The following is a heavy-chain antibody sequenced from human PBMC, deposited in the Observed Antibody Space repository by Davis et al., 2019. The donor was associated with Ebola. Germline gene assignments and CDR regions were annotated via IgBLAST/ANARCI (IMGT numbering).Heavy chain of an antibody. CDR3: ARDGAYVTTPDWYFDL. D-gene: IGHD4-17*01. V-gene: IGHV3-30*04. Sequence: GESLKISCAASGFTFSGSAMHWVRQAPGKGLEWVAVIWYDGSNKYYADSVKGRFTISRDNSKNTLYLQMNSLRAEDTAVYYCARDGAYVTTPDWYFDLWGRGTLVTVSS. CDR2: IWYDGSNK. J-gene: IGHJ2*01. CDR1: GFTFSGSA.